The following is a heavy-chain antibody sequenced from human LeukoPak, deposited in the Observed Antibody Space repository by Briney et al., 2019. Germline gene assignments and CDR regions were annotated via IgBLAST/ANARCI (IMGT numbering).Heavy chain of an antibody. CDR2: IHYSGST. CDR1: GGSIISYY. J-gene: IGHJ4*02. D-gene: IGHD2-21*02. V-gene: IGHV4-59*08. Sequence: SETLSLTCTVSGGSIISYYWSWIRQPPGKGLEWIGYIHYSGSTNYNPSLQSRVTISVDTSKNQFSLKLSSVTAADTAVYSCARHLRGAYCGDNCYLDYWGQGTLVTVSS. CDR3: ARHLRGAYCGDNCYLDY.